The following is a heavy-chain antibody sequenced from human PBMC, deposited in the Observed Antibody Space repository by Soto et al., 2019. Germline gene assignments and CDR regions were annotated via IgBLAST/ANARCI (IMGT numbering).Heavy chain of an antibody. Sequence: PSETLSLTCTVSGASISYYYWIWIRQPAGKGLECIGRIYASGNTNYNPSLKSRVTMSVDTSKNQFSLTLNSVTAADTAVYYCARESRSALGTVEHWGRGTLVTVSS. CDR1: GASISYYY. J-gene: IGHJ4*02. CDR2: IYASGNT. CDR3: ARESRSALGTVEH. D-gene: IGHD6-13*01. V-gene: IGHV4-4*07.